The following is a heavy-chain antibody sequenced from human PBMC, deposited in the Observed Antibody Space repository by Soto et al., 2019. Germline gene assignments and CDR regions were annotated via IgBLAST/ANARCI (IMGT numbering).Heavy chain of an antibody. V-gene: IGHV3-43*02. Sequence: GGSLRLSCAASGFTFRSYAMNWVRQAPGKGPEWVSLITWNGANTYYADSVKGRFTISRDGTTKSVSLQMTSLKREDTGLYYCARETLSYGSALDVWGQGTTVTVSS. D-gene: IGHD3-16*01. CDR1: GFTFRSYA. CDR2: ITWNGANT. J-gene: IGHJ6*02. CDR3: ARETLSYGSALDV.